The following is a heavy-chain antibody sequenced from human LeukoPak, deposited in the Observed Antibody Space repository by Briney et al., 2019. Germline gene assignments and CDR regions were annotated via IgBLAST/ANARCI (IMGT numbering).Heavy chain of an antibody. CDR3: ARFGELLPLGYYGMDV. D-gene: IGHD3-10*01. Sequence: SVKVSCKASGGTFSSYAISWVRQAPRQGLEWMGGIIPIFGTANYAQKFQGRVTIIADESTSTAYMELSSLRSEDTAVYYCARFGELLPLGYYGMDVWGKGTTVTVSS. J-gene: IGHJ6*04. CDR1: GGTFSSYA. CDR2: IIPIFGTA. V-gene: IGHV1-69*13.